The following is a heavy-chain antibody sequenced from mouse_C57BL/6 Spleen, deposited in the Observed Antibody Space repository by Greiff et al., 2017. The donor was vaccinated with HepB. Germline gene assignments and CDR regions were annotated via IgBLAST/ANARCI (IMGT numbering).Heavy chain of an antibody. J-gene: IGHJ4*01. CDR1: GYSFTGYF. CDR2: INPYNGDT. CDR3: ARRDDYDAMDY. V-gene: IGHV1-20*01. Sequence: EVQLQQSGPELVKPGDSVKISCKASGYSFTGYFMNWVMQSHGKSLGWIGRINPYNGDTFYNQKFKGKATLTVDKSSSTANMELRSLTSEDSAVYDCARRDDYDAMDYWGQGTSVTVSA.